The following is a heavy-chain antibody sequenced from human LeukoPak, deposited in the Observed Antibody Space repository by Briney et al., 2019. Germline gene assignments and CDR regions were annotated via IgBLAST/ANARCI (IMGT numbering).Heavy chain of an antibody. CDR1: GFTFSIYG. D-gene: IGHD5-18*01. CDR3: AKDRYCYGSIDY. J-gene: IGHJ4*02. Sequence: GGSLRLSCAASGFTFSIYGMHWVRQAPGKGLEWVAFIRYDGSNKYYADSVKGRFTISRDNSKNTLYLQMNSLRAEETAVYYCAKDRYCYGSIDYWGQGTLVTVSS. V-gene: IGHV3-30*02. CDR2: IRYDGSNK.